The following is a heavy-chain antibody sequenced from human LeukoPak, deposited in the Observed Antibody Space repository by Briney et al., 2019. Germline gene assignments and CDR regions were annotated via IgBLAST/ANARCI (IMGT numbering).Heavy chain of an antibody. CDR3: ALRWPDRGHWFDP. CDR2: LCCDDDT. CDR1: GFSLSTRGGG. J-gene: IGHJ5*02. V-gene: IGHV2-5*02. Sequence: ESGPTLVKPTQTLTLTRNFSGFSLSTRGGGVGWFRQPPGKALEWLALLCCDDDTRYSPSLKTRLTITRDTSKNQVVLILTNMGSVDTATYYCALRWPDRGHWFDPWGQGTLVTVSS. D-gene: IGHD1-14*01.